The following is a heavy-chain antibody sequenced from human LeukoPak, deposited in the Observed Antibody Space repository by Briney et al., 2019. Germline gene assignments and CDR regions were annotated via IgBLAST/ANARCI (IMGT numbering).Heavy chain of an antibody. V-gene: IGHV3-7*01. J-gene: IGHJ6*03. CDR1: GFTFSSYW. CDR2: IKQDGSEK. D-gene: IGHD3-22*01. CDR3: ARDQSRDYYDSSGYYYYYYYYMDV. Sequence: QAGGSLRLSCAASGFTFSSYWMSWVRQPPGKGLEWVANIKQDGSEKYYVDSVKGRFTISRDNAKNSLYLQMNSLRAEDTAVYYCARDQSRDYYDSSGYYYYYYYYMDVWGKGTTVTVSS.